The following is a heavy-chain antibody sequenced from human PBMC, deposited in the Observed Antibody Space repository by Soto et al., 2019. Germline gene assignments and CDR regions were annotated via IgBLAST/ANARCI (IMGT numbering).Heavy chain of an antibody. D-gene: IGHD5-12*01. V-gene: IGHV4-31*03. CDR3: ARDKGRGYSGLSRYYYYGMDV. CDR1: GGSISSGGYY. Sequence: PSETLSLTCTVSGGSISSGGYYWSWIRQHPGKGLEWIGYIYYSGSTYYNPSLKSRVTISVDTSKNQFSLKLSSVTAADTAVYYCARDKGRGYSGLSRYYYYGMDVWGQGTTVTVSS. J-gene: IGHJ6*02. CDR2: IYYSGST.